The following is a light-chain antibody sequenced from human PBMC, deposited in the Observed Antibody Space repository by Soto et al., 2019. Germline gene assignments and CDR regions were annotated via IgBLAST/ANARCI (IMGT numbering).Light chain of an antibody. CDR1: QGLSSY. V-gene: IGKV1-12*02. CDR3: LSGHSRP. J-gene: IGKJ4*01. Sequence: DIQMTQCPSSVSASVGDRVTITCRASQGLSSYLAWYQQKPGKAPKLLIYAASNLQSGVPSRFSGSGSGTDFTLTISSLQPEDFATYFCLSGHSRPFGGGTKVDIK. CDR2: AAS.